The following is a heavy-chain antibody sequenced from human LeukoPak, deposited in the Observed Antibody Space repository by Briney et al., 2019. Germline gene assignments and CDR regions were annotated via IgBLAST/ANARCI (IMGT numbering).Heavy chain of an antibody. J-gene: IGHJ5*02. CDR2: ISAYNGNT. Sequence: ASVKVSCKASGYTFTSYGISWVRQAPGQGLEWMGWISAYNGNTNYAQKLQGRVTMTTDTSTSTAYMELRNLRSDDTAVYYCARDLGKPYCSSTSCPYNWFDPWGQGTLVTVSS. V-gene: IGHV1-18*01. CDR1: GYTFTSYG. CDR3: ARDLGKPYCSSTSCPYNWFDP. D-gene: IGHD2-2*01.